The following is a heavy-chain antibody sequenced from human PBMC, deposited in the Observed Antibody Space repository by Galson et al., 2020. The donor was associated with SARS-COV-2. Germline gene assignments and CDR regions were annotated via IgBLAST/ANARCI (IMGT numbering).Heavy chain of an antibody. Sequence: GGSLRLSCAASGFTINTYAMSWVRQAPGKGLEWVAAISGSGDRPFYADSVKGRFTISRDNSKNTLYLQMNSLRADDTAVYYCAIPSLGYTYGVFAYWGQGALVTVSS. D-gene: IGHD5-18*01. CDR2: ISGSGDRP. J-gene: IGHJ4*02. CDR1: GFTINTYA. CDR3: AIPSLGYTYGVFAY. V-gene: IGHV3-23*01.